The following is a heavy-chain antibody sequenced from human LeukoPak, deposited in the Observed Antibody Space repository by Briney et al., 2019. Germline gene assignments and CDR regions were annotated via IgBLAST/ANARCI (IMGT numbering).Heavy chain of an antibody. V-gene: IGHV4-59*01. J-gene: IGHJ2*01. CDR2: IYYSGST. CDR3: ARAGYSSSWMRYFDL. Sequence: SETLSLTCTVSGGSISSYYWSWIRQPPGKGLEWIGYIYYSGSTNYNPSLKSRVTISVDTSKNQFSLKLSSVTAADTAVYYCARAGYSSSWMRYFDLWGRGTLVTVSS. D-gene: IGHD6-13*01. CDR1: GGSISSYY.